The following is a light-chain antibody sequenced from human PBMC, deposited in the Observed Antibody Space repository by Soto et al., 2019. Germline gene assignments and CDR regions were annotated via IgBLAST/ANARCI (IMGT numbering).Light chain of an antibody. J-gene: IGLJ1*01. CDR2: EVT. CDR3: SSYAGSNGLGV. V-gene: IGLV2-8*01. Sequence: QSALTQPPSASGSPGQSVTISCTGTSGDVGGYNYVSWYQQHPGKAPKLMIYEVTKRPSGVPDRFFGSKSGNTASLTVSGLQAEDEADYYCSSYAGSNGLGVFXTGTKVTVL. CDR1: SGDVGGYNY.